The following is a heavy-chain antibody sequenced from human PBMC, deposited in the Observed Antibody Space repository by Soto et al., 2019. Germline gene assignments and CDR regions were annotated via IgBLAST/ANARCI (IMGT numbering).Heavy chain of an antibody. J-gene: IGHJ4*02. CDR3: ARSPYSSSPFDY. CDR1: GYTFTGYY. CDR2: INPNSGGT. Sequence: ASVKVSCKASGYTFTGYYMHWVRQAPGQGLEWMGWINPNSGGTNYAQKFQGWVTMTRDTSISTAYMELSRLRSDETAVYYCARSPYSSSPFDYWGQGTLVTVSS. D-gene: IGHD6-6*01. V-gene: IGHV1-2*04.